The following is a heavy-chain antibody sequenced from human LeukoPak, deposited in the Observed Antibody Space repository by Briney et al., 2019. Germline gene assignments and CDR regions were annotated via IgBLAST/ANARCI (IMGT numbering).Heavy chain of an antibody. CDR3: ASQRGSGSPQYYYYGMDV. D-gene: IGHD3-10*01. CDR2: ISTSGSTI. CDR1: GLTLCTYE. J-gene: IGHJ6*02. Sequence: PVGSLRPSCALSGLTLCTYEMDWVRQAPGKGLGWGSYISTSGSTIYYADSVKGRFTISRDNAKNSLYLQMHSLRVEDPAVYYCASQRGSGSPQYYYYGMDVWGQGTTVTVSS. V-gene: IGHV3-48*03.